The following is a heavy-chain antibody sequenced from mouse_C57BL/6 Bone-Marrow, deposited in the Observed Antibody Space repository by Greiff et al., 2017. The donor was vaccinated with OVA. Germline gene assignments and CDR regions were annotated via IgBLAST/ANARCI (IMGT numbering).Heavy chain of an antibody. CDR3: AFTVVAPYYYAMDY. J-gene: IGHJ4*01. Sequence: EVQLQQSGPELVKPGASVKMSCKASGYTFTSYVMHWVKQKPGQGLEWIGYIYPYNDGTKYNEKFKGKATLTSDKSSSTAYMELSSLTSEDSAVYYCAFTVVAPYYYAMDYWGQGTSVTVSS. D-gene: IGHD1-1*01. CDR1: GYTFTSYV. CDR2: IYPYNDGT. V-gene: IGHV1-14*01.